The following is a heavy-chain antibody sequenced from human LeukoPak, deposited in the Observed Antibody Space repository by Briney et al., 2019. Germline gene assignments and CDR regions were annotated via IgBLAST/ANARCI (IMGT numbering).Heavy chain of an antibody. D-gene: IGHD1-26*01. CDR1: GYTFKTYY. V-gene: IGHV1-2*02. Sequence: GASVKVSCKPSGYTFKTYYLHWVRQVPGQGLKWMGWIDPNGGGTKYAQNFQGRVTMTRDTSIGTVYMELSGLRFDDTAVYFCARGPSYYFDYWGQGTLLTVSS. CDR3: ARGPSYYFDY. J-gene: IGHJ4*02. CDR2: IDPNGGGT.